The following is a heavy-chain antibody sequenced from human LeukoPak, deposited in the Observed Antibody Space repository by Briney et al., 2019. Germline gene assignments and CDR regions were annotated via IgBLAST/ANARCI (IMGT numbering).Heavy chain of an antibody. CDR2: ISYDGSNK. D-gene: IGHD2-21*02. J-gene: IGHJ4*02. CDR3: AKDGDRDY. Sequence: GRSLRLSCAASGFTFSSYGMHWVRQAPGKGLEWVAVISYDGSNKYYADSVKGRFTISRDNSKNTLYLQMNSLRAEDTAVYYCAKDGDRDYWGQGTLVTVSS. CDR1: GFTFSSYG. V-gene: IGHV3-30*18.